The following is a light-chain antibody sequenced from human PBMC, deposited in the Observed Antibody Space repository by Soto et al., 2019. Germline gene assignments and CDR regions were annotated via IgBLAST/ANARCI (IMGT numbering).Light chain of an antibody. J-gene: IGKJ2*01. CDR3: HQYHSPPQT. Sequence: EIVLMQSPGTLSLSPGERATLSCRASQTMTRAYVAWYQQKPGQAPRRLIYAASYRAAGISDKFSGSGSGTVFSLTISRLEPEDSAVYYCHQYHSPPQTVGQGTKVEIK. CDR2: AAS. CDR1: QTMTRAY. V-gene: IGKV3-20*01.